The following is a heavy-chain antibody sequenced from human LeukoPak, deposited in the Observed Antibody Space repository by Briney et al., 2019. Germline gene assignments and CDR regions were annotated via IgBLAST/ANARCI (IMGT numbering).Heavy chain of an antibody. V-gene: IGHV7-4-1*02. D-gene: IGHD4-17*01. Sequence: ASVKVSCKASGYSFNRYTMNWVRQAPGQGLEWMGWINTKTGNPTYAQGFTGRFVFSLDTSASTAYLQINSLKPDDTAIYYCARDMTTVTSPSLGLDYWGQGTLVTVSS. CDR3: ARDMTTVTSPSLGLDY. CDR1: GYSFNRYT. J-gene: IGHJ4*02. CDR2: INTKTGNP.